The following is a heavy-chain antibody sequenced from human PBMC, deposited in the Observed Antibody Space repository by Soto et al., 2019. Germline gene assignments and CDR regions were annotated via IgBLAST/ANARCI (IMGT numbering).Heavy chain of an antibody. J-gene: IGHJ4*02. D-gene: IGHD3-22*01. Sequence: SETLSLTCTVSGGSISIGGYYWSWIRHHPGKGLEWIGYIYYSGSTYYNPSLKSRVTISVDTSKNQFSLKLSSVTAADTAVYYCASVPFNYDSSGYYYYWGQGTLVTVSS. CDR3: ASVPFNYDSSGYYYY. CDR1: GGSISIGGYY. CDR2: IYYSGST. V-gene: IGHV4-31*03.